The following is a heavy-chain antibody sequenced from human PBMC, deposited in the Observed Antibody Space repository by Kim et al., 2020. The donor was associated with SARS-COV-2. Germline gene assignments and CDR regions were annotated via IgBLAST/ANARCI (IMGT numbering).Heavy chain of an antibody. CDR1: GFTFSSYA. Sequence: GGSLRLSCAASGFTFSSYAMSWVRQAPGKGLEWVSAISGSGGSTYYADSVKGRFTISRDNSKNTLYLQMNSLRAEDTAVYYCAKDLSQDYDFWSGPMGYWGQGTLVTVSS. D-gene: IGHD3-3*01. CDR3: AKDLSQDYDFWSGPMGY. CDR2: ISGSGGST. J-gene: IGHJ4*02. V-gene: IGHV3-23*01.